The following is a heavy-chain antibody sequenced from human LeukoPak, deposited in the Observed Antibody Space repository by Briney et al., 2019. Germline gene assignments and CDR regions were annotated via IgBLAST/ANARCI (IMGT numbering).Heavy chain of an antibody. D-gene: IGHD6-19*01. CDR1: GFTVSSNY. J-gene: IGHJ5*02. Sequence: GGSLRLSCAASGFTVSSNYMSWVRQAPGKGLEWVSVIYSGGSTYYADSVKGRFTISRDNSKNTLYLQMNSLRAEDTAVYYCAKDGYSSGWFNWFDPWGQGTLVTVSS. V-gene: IGHV3-53*05. CDR2: IYSGGST. CDR3: AKDGYSSGWFNWFDP.